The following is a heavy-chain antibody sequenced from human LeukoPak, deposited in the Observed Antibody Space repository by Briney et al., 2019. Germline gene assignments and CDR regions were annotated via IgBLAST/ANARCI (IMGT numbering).Heavy chain of an antibody. J-gene: IGHJ6*02. D-gene: IGHD3-3*01. V-gene: IGHV4-34*01. CDR2: INHSGST. CDR3: ARGLRTIFGVVINYYGMDV. Sequence: SETLSLTCAVYGGSFSGYYWSWIRQPPGKGLEWIGEINHSGSTNYNPSLKSRVTISVDTSKNQFSLKLNSVTAADTAVYYCARGLRTIFGVVINYYGMDVWGQGTTVTVSS. CDR1: GGSFSGYY.